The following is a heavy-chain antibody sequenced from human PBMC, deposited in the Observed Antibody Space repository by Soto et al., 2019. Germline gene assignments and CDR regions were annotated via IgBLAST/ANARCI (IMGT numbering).Heavy chain of an antibody. CDR3: ARESREFSSSGGLDV. Sequence: GSLRLSCAASGFTFRRDGMHWVRQAPGKGLEWVAVISYDGRNRYYADSVKGRFAISRDDSKNTLYLQMNSLRAEDTAVYYCARESREFSSSGGLDVWGQGATVTVSS. V-gene: IGHV3-30*03. D-gene: IGHD3-10*01. CDR2: ISYDGRNR. CDR1: GFTFRRDG. J-gene: IGHJ6*02.